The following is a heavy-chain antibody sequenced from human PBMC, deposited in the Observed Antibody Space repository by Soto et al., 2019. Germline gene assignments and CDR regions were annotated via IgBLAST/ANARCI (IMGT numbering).Heavy chain of an antibody. CDR1: GFTFSNAW. CDR2: IKSKTDGGTT. J-gene: IGHJ6*02. Sequence: GGSLRLSCAASGFTFSNAWMSWVRQAPGKGLEWVGHIKSKTDGGTTDYAAPVKGRFTISRDDSKNTLYLQMNSLKTEDTAVYYCAHIVVVPAAMRGYYYYYGMDVWGQGTTVTVSS. V-gene: IGHV3-15*01. CDR3: AHIVVVPAAMRGYYYYYGMDV. D-gene: IGHD2-2*01.